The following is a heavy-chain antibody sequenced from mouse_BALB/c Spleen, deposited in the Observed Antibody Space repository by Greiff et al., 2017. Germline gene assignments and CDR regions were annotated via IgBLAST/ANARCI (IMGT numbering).Heavy chain of an antibody. Sequence: QVQLQQSGAELAKPGASVKMSCKASGYTFTSYWMHWVKQRPGQGLEWIGYINPSTGYTEYNQKFKDKATLTADKSSSTAYMQLSSLTSEDSAVYYCARGERIYYGYDERVLYAMDYWGQGTSVTVSS. V-gene: IGHV1-7*01. J-gene: IGHJ4*01. CDR3: ARGERIYYGYDERVLYAMDY. CDR2: INPSTGYT. D-gene: IGHD2-2*01. CDR1: GYTFTSYW.